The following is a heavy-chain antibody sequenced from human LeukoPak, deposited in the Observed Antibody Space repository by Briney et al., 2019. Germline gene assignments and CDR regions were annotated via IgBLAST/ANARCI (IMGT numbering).Heavy chain of an antibody. Sequence: GGSLRLSCAASGFSFTSFSIHWVRQTPDKGLEWLAVISFDGTTKYYADSVKGRFTISRDNSKNTLYLQMNSLRAEDTAVYYCAREGLGIAVTAKRIPSYYYYMDVWGKGTTVTVSS. D-gene: IGHD6-19*01. V-gene: IGHV3-30*04. CDR3: AREGLGIAVTAKRIPSYYYYMDV. CDR1: GFSFTSFS. CDR2: ISFDGTTK. J-gene: IGHJ6*03.